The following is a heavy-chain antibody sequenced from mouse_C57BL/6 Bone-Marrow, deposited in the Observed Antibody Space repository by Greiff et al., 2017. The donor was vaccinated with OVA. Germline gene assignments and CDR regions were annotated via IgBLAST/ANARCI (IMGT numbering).Heavy chain of an antibody. CDR3: ARRRDGFFDY. Sequence: QVQLKQPGAELVKPGASVKLSCKASGYTFTSYWMHWVKQRPGQGLEWIGMIHPNSGSTNYNEKFKSKATLTVDKSSSTAYMQLSSLTSEDSAVYYWARRRDGFFDYWGQGTTLTVSS. CDR1: GYTFTSYW. V-gene: IGHV1-64*01. J-gene: IGHJ2*01. D-gene: IGHD2-3*01. CDR2: IHPNSGST.